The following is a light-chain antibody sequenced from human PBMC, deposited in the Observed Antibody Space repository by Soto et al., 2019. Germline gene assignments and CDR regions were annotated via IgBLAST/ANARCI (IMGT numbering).Light chain of an antibody. Sequence: EVVLTQSPATLSVSPGEGVTLSCRASQSVSNAFFAWYQQKPGQAPRLLIYGISSRATGIPDRFSGSWSGTDFTLTISRLEPEDFVVYFCQQYSTLPHTFGQGTKLEVK. J-gene: IGKJ2*01. CDR2: GIS. CDR1: QSVSNAF. CDR3: QQYSTLPHT. V-gene: IGKV3-20*01.